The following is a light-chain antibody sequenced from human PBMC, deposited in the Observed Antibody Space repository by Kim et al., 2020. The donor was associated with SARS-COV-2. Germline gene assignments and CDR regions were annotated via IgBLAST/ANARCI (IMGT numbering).Light chain of an antibody. J-gene: IGLJ3*02. CDR1: SSDVGGYNY. Sequence: QSVTISCTGTSSDVGGYNYVSWYQQHPGKAPKLMIYDVSKRPSGVPDRFSGSKSGNTASLTVSGLQAEDEADYYCSSYAGSNNPVFGGGTKLTVL. CDR2: DVS. V-gene: IGLV2-8*01. CDR3: SSYAGSNNPV.